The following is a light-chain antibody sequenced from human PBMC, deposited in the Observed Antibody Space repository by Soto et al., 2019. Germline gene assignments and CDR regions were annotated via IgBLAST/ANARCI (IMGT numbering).Light chain of an antibody. Sequence: EIVMTQSPATLSVSPGERATLSCRASQSVSSNLAWYQQKPGQAPRLLIYSASTRATGIPARFSGSGSGTEFTLTISSLQSEEFAVYYCQHYNNWPPWTFGQGTKVEIK. V-gene: IGKV3-15*01. J-gene: IGKJ1*01. CDR1: QSVSSN. CDR2: SAS. CDR3: QHYNNWPPWT.